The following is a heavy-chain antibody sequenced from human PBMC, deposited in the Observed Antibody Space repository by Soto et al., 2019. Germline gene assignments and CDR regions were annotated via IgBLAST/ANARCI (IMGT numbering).Heavy chain of an antibody. J-gene: IGHJ3*02. CDR2: INPSGGST. V-gene: IGHV1-46*03. CDR3: ATGQQLVLAFDI. Sequence: QVQLVQSGAEVKKPGASVKVSCKASGYTFTSYSMHWVRQAPGQGLEWMGIINPSGGSTSYAQKFQGRVTMTRDTSTSTVYMELSSLRSEDTAVYYCATGQQLVLAFDIWGQGTMVTVSS. CDR1: GYTFTSYS. D-gene: IGHD6-13*01.